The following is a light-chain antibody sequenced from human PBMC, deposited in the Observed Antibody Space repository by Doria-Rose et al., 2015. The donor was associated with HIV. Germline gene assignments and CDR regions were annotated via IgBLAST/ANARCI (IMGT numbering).Light chain of an antibody. CDR1: SSDVGGYNY. Sequence: TGTSSDVGGYNYVSWYQQHPGKAPKLMIYDVSKRPSGVSNRFSGSKSVNTASLTISGLQAEDEADYYCSSYTSSSTRVFGGGTKLTVL. CDR3: SSYTSSSTRV. CDR2: DVS. J-gene: IGLJ2*01. V-gene: IGLV2-14*04.